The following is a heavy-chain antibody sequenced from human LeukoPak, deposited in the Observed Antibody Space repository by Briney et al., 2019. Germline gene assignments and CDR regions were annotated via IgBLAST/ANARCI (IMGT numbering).Heavy chain of an antibody. CDR3: ARVDIVVVVAATKRGLAYYFDY. Sequence: SETLSLTCAVYGGSFSGYYWSWIRQPPGKGLEWIGEINHSGSTNYNPSLKSRVTISVDTSKNQFSLKLSSVTAADTAVYYCARVDIVVVVAATKRGLAYYFDYWGQGTLVTVSS. D-gene: IGHD2-15*01. CDR1: GGSFSGYY. J-gene: IGHJ4*02. V-gene: IGHV4-34*01. CDR2: INHSGST.